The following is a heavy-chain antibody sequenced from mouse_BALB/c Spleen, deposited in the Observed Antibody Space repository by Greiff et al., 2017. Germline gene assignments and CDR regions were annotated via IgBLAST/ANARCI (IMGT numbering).Heavy chain of an antibody. Sequence: EVMLVESGGGLVKPGGSLKLSCAASGFTFSDYYMYWVRQTPEKRLEWVATISDGGSYTYYPDSVKGRFTISRDNAKNNLYLQMSSLKSEDTAMYYCATLGRGPYFDYWGQGTTLTVSS. CDR1: GFTFSDYY. CDR2: ISDGGSYT. V-gene: IGHV5-4*02. CDR3: ATLGRGPYFDY. D-gene: IGHD4-1*01. J-gene: IGHJ2*01.